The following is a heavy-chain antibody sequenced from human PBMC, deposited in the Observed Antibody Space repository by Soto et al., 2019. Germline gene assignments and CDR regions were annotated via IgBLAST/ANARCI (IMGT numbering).Heavy chain of an antibody. CDR3: ARDRSYYDSRGYYRGYGMDV. V-gene: IGHV1-69*06. Sequence: SVKVSCKASGVTFSSYAISWVRQAPGQGLEWMGGIIPIFGTANYAQKFQGRVTITADKSTSTAYMELSSLRSEDTAVYYCARDRSYYDSRGYYRGYGMDVWGQGTTVTVSS. J-gene: IGHJ6*02. D-gene: IGHD3-22*01. CDR2: IIPIFGTA. CDR1: GVTFSSYA.